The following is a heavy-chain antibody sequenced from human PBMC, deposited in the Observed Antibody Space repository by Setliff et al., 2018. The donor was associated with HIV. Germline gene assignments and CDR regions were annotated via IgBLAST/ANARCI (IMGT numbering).Heavy chain of an antibody. J-gene: IGHJ3*01. D-gene: IGHD5-12*01. CDR3: ARDPGYFSGHIFDL. V-gene: IGHV4-31*03. CDR2: IYYSGST. Sequence: PSETLSLTCNVSGASITTDDYYWNWIRQQPGKGLEWIGYIYYSGSTHYNPSLKSRVNISMDTSQNRFSLTLNSVTAADTAVYYCARDPGYFSGHIFDLWGQGTMVTVSS. CDR1: GASITTDDYY.